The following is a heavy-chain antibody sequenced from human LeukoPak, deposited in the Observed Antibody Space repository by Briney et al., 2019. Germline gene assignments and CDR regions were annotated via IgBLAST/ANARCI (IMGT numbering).Heavy chain of an antibody. CDR3: ARTLNRAFDF. D-gene: IGHD1/OR15-1a*01. CDR2: INTDGSST. V-gene: IGHV3-74*01. CDR1: GFTFSTYW. J-gene: IGHJ4*02. Sequence: GGSLRLSCAASGFTFSTYWMHWVRQAPGKGLVWVSRINTDGSSTNYADSVKGRFTISRDNANNTLYLQMNSLRAEDTAVYYCARTLNRAFDFWGQGTLVTVSS.